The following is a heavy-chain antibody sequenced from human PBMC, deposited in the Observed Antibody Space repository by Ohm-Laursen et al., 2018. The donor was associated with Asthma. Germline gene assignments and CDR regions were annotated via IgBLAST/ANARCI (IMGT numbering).Heavy chain of an antibody. CDR2: IHYSGTT. Sequence: TLSLTCTVSGGSISSGHYYWTWIRQRPGTGLEWIGNIHYSGTTIYTPSLESRLTISLDTSKNQFSLNLSSVTAADTALYFCARDGRLRGSFDYWGRGNLVTVSS. CDR1: GGSISSGHYY. D-gene: IGHD3-10*01. V-gene: IGHV4-31*03. CDR3: ARDGRLRGSFDY. J-gene: IGHJ4*02.